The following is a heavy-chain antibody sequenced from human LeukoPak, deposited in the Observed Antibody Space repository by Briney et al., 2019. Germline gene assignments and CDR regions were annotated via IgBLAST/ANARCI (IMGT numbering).Heavy chain of an antibody. CDR1: GYIFTRSW. Sequence: GESLKISCKGSGYIFTRSWIGWVRQMPGKGLEGMGIIYPGDSDTRYSPSFQGQVSISADKSISTAYLQWSRLEASDTAMYYCARVQVATISTFDIWGQGTMVTVSS. D-gene: IGHD5-24*01. CDR3: ARVQVATISTFDI. J-gene: IGHJ3*02. V-gene: IGHV5-51*01. CDR2: IYPGDSDT.